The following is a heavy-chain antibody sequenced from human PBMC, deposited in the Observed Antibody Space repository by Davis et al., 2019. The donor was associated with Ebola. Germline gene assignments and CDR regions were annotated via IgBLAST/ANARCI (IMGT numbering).Heavy chain of an antibody. V-gene: IGHV1-18*04. CDR2: IRTYDGNT. Sequence: ASVKVSCKASGYTFTIYGISWVRQAPGQGLEWLGWIRTYDGNTNYAQKLQDRVTMTTDTSTTTVFMELTNLRFDDTAMYWCARGEGAPDFWGQGTLVTVSS. CDR1: GYTFTIYG. D-gene: IGHD1-26*01. CDR3: ARGEGAPDF. J-gene: IGHJ4*02.